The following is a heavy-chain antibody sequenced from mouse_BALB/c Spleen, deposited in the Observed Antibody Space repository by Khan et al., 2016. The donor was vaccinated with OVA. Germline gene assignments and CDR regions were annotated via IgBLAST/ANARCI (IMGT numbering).Heavy chain of an antibody. Sequence: VQLQESGPGLVQPSQSLSITCTVSGFSLTSYGVHWVRQSPGKGLEWLGVIWSGGSTDYTAAFISRLSISKDNSKSQVFFKMNSLQANDTAIYYCARIFIGTTDYAMDYCGQGTSVTVSS. CDR1: GFSLTSYG. CDR3: ARIFIGTTDYAMDY. V-gene: IGHV2-2*02. J-gene: IGHJ4*01. D-gene: IGHD2-14*01. CDR2: IWSGGST.